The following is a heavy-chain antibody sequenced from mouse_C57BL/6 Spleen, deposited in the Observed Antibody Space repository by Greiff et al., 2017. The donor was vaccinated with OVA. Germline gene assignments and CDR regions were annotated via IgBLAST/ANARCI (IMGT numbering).Heavy chain of an antibody. Sequence: VQLKQSGPVLVKPGASVKMSCKASGYTFTDYYMNWVKQSHGKSLEWIGVINPYNGGTSYNQKFKGKATLTVDKSSSTAYMELNSLTSEDSAVYYCARSRTYSNYEAWFAYWGQGTLVTVSA. V-gene: IGHV1-19*01. CDR2: INPYNGGT. CDR1: GYTFTDYY. CDR3: ARSRTYSNYEAWFAY. J-gene: IGHJ3*01. D-gene: IGHD2-5*01.